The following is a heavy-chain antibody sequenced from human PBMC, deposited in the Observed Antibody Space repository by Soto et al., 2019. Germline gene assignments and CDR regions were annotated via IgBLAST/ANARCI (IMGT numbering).Heavy chain of an antibody. V-gene: IGHV4-34*01. J-gene: IGHJ4*02. D-gene: IGHD2-15*01. CDR3: ARGGDCSGGSCSVLYIDY. Sequence: PSETLSLTCAVYGGSFSGYYWSWIRQPPGKGLEWIGEINHSGSTNYNPSLKSRVTISVDTSKNQFSLKLSSVTAADTAVYYCARGGDCSGGSCSVLYIDYWGQGTLVPVSS. CDR2: INHSGST. CDR1: GGSFSGYY.